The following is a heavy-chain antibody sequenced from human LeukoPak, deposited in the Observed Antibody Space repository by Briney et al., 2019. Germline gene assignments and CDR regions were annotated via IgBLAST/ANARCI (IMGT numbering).Heavy chain of an antibody. CDR1: GGSISSYY. CDR3: ARRLKGAGNTRDPWFDP. J-gene: IGHJ5*02. CDR2: FYYSRST. Sequence: SETLSLTCTVSGGSISSYYWSWIRQPPGKGLEWIGYFYYSRSTNYNPSLKSRVTMSVDTSKNHFSLKLSSVTAADTAVYYCARRLKGAGNTRDPWFDPWGQGTLVTVSS. D-gene: IGHD5-24*01. V-gene: IGHV4-59*08.